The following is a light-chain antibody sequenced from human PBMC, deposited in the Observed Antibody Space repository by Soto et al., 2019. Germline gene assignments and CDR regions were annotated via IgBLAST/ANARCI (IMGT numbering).Light chain of an antibody. V-gene: IGKV3-11*01. J-gene: IGKJ4*01. CDR3: QQRSDWPPT. Sequence: EIVLTQSPATLSLSPGGSATLSCRASQSVRSYLVWYQQKSGQAPRLLIYDVSNRATGIPARFSGSGSGTDFTLTISSLEPEDFAVYYCQQRSDWPPTFGGGTKVEIE. CDR1: QSVRSY. CDR2: DVS.